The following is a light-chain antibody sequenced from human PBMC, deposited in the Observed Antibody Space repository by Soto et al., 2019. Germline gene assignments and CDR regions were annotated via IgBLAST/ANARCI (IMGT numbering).Light chain of an antibody. CDR2: DES. CDR3: QQRSNWPIT. V-gene: IGKV3-11*01. J-gene: IGKJ5*01. CDR1: QSVGSY. Sequence: EIVLTQSPATLSLSPGDRAILSCRASQSVGSYLAWYQQRPGQAPRLLIYDESTRATGIPARFSGSGSGTDFTLTISSLEPEDFAVYHCQQRSNWPITFGQGTRLEIK.